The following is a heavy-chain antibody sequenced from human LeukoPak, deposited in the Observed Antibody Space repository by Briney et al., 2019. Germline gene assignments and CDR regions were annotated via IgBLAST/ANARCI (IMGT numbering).Heavy chain of an antibody. CDR2: INHSGST. V-gene: IGHV4-39*07. CDR1: GGSISSGDYY. J-gene: IGHJ4*02. D-gene: IGHD6-13*01. Sequence: PSETLSLTCTVSGGSISSGDYYWSWIRQPPGKGLEWIGEINHSGSTNYNPSLKSRVTISVDTSKNQFSLKLSSVTAADTAVYYCASRSRRGIAAADWGQGTLVTVSS. CDR3: ASRSRRGIAAAD.